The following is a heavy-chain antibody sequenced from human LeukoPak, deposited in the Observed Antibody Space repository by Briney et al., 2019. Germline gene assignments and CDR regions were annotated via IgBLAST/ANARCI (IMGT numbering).Heavy chain of an antibody. Sequence: RGSLRLSCAASGFTVSSNYMSWVRQAPGKGLEWVSVIYSGGSTYYAASVKGRFTISRDNSKNTLYLQMNSLRAEDTAVYYCARDPNILVAGTTLFDYWGQGTLVTVSS. CDR1: GFTVSSNY. V-gene: IGHV3-66*02. CDR3: ARDPNILVAGTTLFDY. D-gene: IGHD6-19*01. CDR2: IYSGGST. J-gene: IGHJ4*02.